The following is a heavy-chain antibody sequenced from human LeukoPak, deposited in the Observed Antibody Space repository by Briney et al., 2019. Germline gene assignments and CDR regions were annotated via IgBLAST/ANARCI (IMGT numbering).Heavy chain of an antibody. J-gene: IGHJ6*03. V-gene: IGHV1-69*13. D-gene: IGHD2-2*01. CDR2: IIPIFGTA. CDR3: ARGVEYGQYYYYMDV. Sequence: GASVKVSCKASGGTFSSYAISWVRQAPGQGLEWMGGIIPIFGTANYAQKFQGRVTITADESTSTAYMELSSLRSEDTAVYYCARGVEYGQYYYYMDVWGKGTTVTVSS. CDR1: GGTFSSYA.